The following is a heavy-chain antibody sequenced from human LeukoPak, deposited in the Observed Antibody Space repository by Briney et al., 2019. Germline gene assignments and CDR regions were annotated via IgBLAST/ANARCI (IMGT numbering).Heavy chain of an antibody. CDR1: GYTFGTYG. Sequence: GASVKVSCKASGYTFGTYGFGWVRQAPGQGLEWMGWISAHNGQTKSAQKLQDRLSMTTDTSTTTAYMELRSLRSDDTAVYYCPKVVGDRMDYWGQGTLVTVSS. CDR3: PKVVGDRMDY. CDR2: ISAHNGQT. J-gene: IGHJ4*02. V-gene: IGHV1-18*01. D-gene: IGHD3-16*02.